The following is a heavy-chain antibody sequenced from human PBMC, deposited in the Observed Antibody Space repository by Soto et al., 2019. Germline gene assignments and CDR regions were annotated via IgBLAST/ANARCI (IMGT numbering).Heavy chain of an antibody. V-gene: IGHV1-46*01. CDR2: INPNGGAT. CDR3: ARDQSAGGYVIFDY. D-gene: IGHD5-12*01. CDR1: GFTFSTYY. J-gene: IGHJ4*02. Sequence: ASVKVSCRASGFTFSTYYIHWVRQAPGQGLEWVGIINPNGGATTNAQKFQGRVTMTRDTSTSTVYMEMSSLRAEDTAMYYCARDQSAGGYVIFDYWVQGTLVTVSS.